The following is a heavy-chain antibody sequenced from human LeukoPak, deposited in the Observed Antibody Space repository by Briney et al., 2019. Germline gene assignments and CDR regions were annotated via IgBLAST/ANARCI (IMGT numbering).Heavy chain of an antibody. J-gene: IGHJ6*03. CDR3: ARGVYSGSYYYYYYMDV. CDR2: IYYSGST. Sequence: SETLSLTCTVSGGSISSSSYYWGWIRQPPGKGLEWIGSIYYSGSTYYNPSLKSRVTISVDTSKNQFSLKLSSVTAADTAVYYCARGVYSGSYYYYYYMDVWDKGTTVTVSS. CDR1: GGSISSSSYY. D-gene: IGHD1-26*01. V-gene: IGHV4-39*07.